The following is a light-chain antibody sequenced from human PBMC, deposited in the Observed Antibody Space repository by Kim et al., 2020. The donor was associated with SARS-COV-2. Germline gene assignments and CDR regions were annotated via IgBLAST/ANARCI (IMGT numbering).Light chain of an antibody. CDR2: GAS. J-gene: IGKJ1*01. V-gene: IGKV3D-7*01. Sequence: PGERETLSCRANLSVISSYLTCDQQRPGDAPRLLIYGASTGATVTPDTCSGSGAGTDFTLTISSLWPEEFAVYYCQQDYILPGWTFGQWSKVYIK. CDR3: QQDYILPGWT. CDR1: LSVISSY.